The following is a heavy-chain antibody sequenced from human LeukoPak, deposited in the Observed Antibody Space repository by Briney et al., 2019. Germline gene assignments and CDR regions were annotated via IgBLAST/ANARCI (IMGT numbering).Heavy chain of an antibody. V-gene: IGHV4-34*01. J-gene: IGHJ6*02. CDR1: GGSFSGYY. CDR2: INHSGST. Sequence: PSETLSLTCAVYGGSFSGYYWSWIRQPPGKGLEWIGEINHSGSTNYNPSLKSRGTISVDTSKNQLSLKLSSVTAADTAVYYCARDKGYTSGWRAIYYYYGMDVWGQGTTVTVSS. CDR3: ARDKGYTSGWRAIYYYYGMDV. D-gene: IGHD6-19*01.